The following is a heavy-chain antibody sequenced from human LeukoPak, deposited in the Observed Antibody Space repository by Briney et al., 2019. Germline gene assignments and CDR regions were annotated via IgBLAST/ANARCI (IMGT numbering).Heavy chain of an antibody. V-gene: IGHV1-24*01. J-gene: IGHJ5*02. Sequence: ASVKVSCQVSGYTLPELSMHWVRQAPGKGLEWMGGFDPEDGETIYAQKFQGRVTMTEDTSTDTAYMELSSLRSEDTAVYYCATDQWGSRGFDPWGQGTLVTVSS. D-gene: IGHD6-13*01. CDR2: FDPEDGET. CDR1: GYTLPELS. CDR3: ATDQWGSRGFDP.